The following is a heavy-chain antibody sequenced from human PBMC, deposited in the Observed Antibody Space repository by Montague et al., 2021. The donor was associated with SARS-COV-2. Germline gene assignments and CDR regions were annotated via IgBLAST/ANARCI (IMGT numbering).Heavy chain of an antibody. D-gene: IGHD5-18*01. V-gene: IGHV4-59*08. CDR2: IYYSGST. Sequence: SETLSLTCTVSGGSISSYYWSWIRQPPGKGLEWIGYIYYSGSTNYNPSLKSRVTISVDTSKNQFSLKLSSVTAADTAVYYCARHVDSYGPYYFDYWGQGTLVTVSS. CDR3: ARHVDSYGPYYFDY. CDR1: GGSISSYY. J-gene: IGHJ4*02.